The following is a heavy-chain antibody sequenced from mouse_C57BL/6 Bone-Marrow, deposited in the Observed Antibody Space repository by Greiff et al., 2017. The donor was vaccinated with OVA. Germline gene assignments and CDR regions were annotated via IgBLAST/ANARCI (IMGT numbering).Heavy chain of an antibody. D-gene: IGHD2-2*01. V-gene: IGHV5-6*01. CDR3: ARQGGYYYAMDY. CDR1: GFTFSSYG. CDR2: ISSGGSSP. Sequence: EVKVVESGGDLVKPGGSLKLSCAASGFTFSSYGMSWVRQTPDKRLEWVATISSGGSSPYYPDSVKGRFTISRANAKNTLYRQMSSLKSEDTAMYYCARQGGYYYAMDYWGQGTSVTVSS. J-gene: IGHJ4*01.